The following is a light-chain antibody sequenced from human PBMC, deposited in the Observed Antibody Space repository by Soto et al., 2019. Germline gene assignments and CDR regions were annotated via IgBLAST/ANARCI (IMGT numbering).Light chain of an antibody. CDR1: QSVSSSY. CDR2: GVS. J-gene: IGKJ1*01. CDR3: QQYNNWPPGT. Sequence: EIVLTQSPGTLSLSPGERATLSCRASQSVSSSYLAWYQQKPGQAPRLLIYGVSTRATGIPARFSGSGSGTEFTLTITSLQSEDFAVYYCQQYNNWPPGTFGQGTKVDIK. V-gene: IGKV3-15*01.